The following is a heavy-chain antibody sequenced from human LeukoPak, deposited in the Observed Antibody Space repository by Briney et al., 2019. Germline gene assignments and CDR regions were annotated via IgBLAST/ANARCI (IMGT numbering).Heavy chain of an antibody. J-gene: IGHJ3*02. CDR3: ARDGPRGSSSSTTDDDAFDI. CDR2: IYTSGST. CDR1: GGSISSYY. Sequence: SETLSLTCTVSGGSISSYYWSWIRQPAGKGLEWIGRIYTSGSTNYNPSLKSRVTMSVDTSKNQFSLKLSSVTAADTAVYYCARDGPRGSSSSTTDDDAFDIWGQGTMVTVSS. D-gene: IGHD6-6*01. V-gene: IGHV4-4*07.